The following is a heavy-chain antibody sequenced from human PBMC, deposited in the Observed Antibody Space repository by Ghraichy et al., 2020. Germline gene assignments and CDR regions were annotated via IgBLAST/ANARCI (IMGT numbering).Heavy chain of an antibody. D-gene: IGHD1-14*01. Sequence: GGSLRLSCAASGFTFSNYWMHWVRQVPGKGLVWVSRVNSDGSVSTYADSVKGRFTISRDNAKNTLYLQMSSLRVEDMAVYYCARTKPHYYYYGMDLWGQGTTVTVSS. V-gene: IGHV3-74*03. CDR1: GFTFSNYW. J-gene: IGHJ6*02. CDR3: ARTKPHYYYYGMDL. CDR2: VNSDGSVS.